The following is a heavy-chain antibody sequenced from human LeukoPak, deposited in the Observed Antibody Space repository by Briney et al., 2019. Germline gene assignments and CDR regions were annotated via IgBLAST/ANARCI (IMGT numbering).Heavy chain of an antibody. V-gene: IGHV4-4*07. CDR1: GGSISSYY. J-gene: IGHJ3*02. Sequence: PSETLSLTCTVSGGSISSYYWSWIRQPAGKGLEWIGRIYTSGSTNYNPSLKSRVTMSVDTSKNQFSLKLSSVTAADTAVYYCARDGGKEMIRERGAFDIWGQGTMVTVSS. CDR2: IYTSGST. D-gene: IGHD3-10*02. CDR3: ARDGGKEMIRERGAFDI.